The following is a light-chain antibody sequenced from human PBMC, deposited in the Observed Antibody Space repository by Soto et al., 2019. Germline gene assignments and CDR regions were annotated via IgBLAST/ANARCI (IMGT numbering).Light chain of an antibody. J-gene: IGKJ5*01. Sequence: DIQMTQSPSSLSASVGDRVTITCRASQSISSYLNWYQQKPGKAPKLLIYAASSLQSGVPSRFSGSGSGTDFTLTISSLQPDDFATYYCQHYNSYPSITFGQGTRLEI. V-gene: IGKV1-39*01. CDR1: QSISSY. CDR3: QHYNSYPSIT. CDR2: AAS.